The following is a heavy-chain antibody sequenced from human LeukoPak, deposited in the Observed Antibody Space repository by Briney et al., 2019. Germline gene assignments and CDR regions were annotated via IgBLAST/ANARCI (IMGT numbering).Heavy chain of an antibody. J-gene: IGHJ4*02. CDR2: IKQDGSVI. CDR3: ARIGYRSSSFDY. CDR1: GFNFSNYW. V-gene: IGHV3-7*01. Sequence: GGSLRVSCVASGFNFSNYWMTWGRQAPGKGLEWVDNIKQDGSVIYYAGSVRGRFTISRDNVRNSVYLQMNSLRAEDTAVYYCARIGYRSSSFDYWGQGILVTVSS. D-gene: IGHD6-6*01.